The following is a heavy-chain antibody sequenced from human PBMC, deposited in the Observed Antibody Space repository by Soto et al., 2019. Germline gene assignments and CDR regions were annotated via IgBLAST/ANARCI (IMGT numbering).Heavy chain of an antibody. CDR1: GGSFSSYA. CDR2: IIPIFGTA. CDR3: ARSDFMDIVVVVAAYFDY. Sequence: QVQLVQSGAEVKKPGSSVKVSCEASGGSFSSYAISWVRHAPGQGLEWMGGIIPIFGTANYAQKFQGRVTITADESTSTAYMELSSLRSEDTAVYYCARSDFMDIVVVVAAYFDYWGQGTLVTVSS. V-gene: IGHV1-69*12. D-gene: IGHD2-15*01. J-gene: IGHJ4*02.